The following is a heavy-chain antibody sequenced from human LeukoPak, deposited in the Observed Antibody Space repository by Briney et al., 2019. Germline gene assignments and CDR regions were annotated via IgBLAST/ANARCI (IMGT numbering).Heavy chain of an antibody. Sequence: SETLSLTCTVSGGSISSGGYSWSWIRQPAGKGLEWIGRIYTSGSTNYNPPLKSRVTMSVDTSKNQFSLKLSSVTAADTAVYYCARDWDYYDSSGYLYNWFDPWGQGTLVTVSS. D-gene: IGHD3-22*01. CDR3: ARDWDYYDSSGYLYNWFDP. CDR2: IYTSGST. V-gene: IGHV4-61*02. CDR1: GGSISSGGYS. J-gene: IGHJ5*02.